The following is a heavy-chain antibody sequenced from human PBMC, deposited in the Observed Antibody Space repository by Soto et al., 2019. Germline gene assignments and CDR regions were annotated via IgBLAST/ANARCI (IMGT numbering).Heavy chain of an antibody. D-gene: IGHD6-13*01. CDR3: ARWGSSSWYVDYYYGMDV. CDR1: GYTFTGYY. V-gene: IGHV1-2*02. CDR2: INPNSGGT. J-gene: IGHJ6*02. Sequence: VASVKVSCKXSGYTFTGYYMHWVRQAPGQGLEWMGWINPNSGGTNYAQKFQGRVTMTRDTSISTAYMELSRLRSDDTAVYYCARWGSSSWYVDYYYGMDVWGQGTTVTVSS.